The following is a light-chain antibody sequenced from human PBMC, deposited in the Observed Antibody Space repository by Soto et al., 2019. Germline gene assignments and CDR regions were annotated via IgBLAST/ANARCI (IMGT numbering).Light chain of an antibody. V-gene: IGLV2-14*01. CDR2: EVT. CDR1: SSDVGGYNF. CDR3: CSYTSSTTYV. Sequence: QSVLTQPASVSGSPGQSITISCTGTSSDVGGYNFVSWYQQRPGKAPKFMIFEVTNRPSGISDRFSGSKSGNTASLTISGLQAEDEADYYCCSYTSSTTYVLGNGTKLTV. J-gene: IGLJ1*01.